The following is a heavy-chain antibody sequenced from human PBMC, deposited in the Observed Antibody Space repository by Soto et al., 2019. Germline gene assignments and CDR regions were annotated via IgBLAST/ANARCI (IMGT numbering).Heavy chain of an antibody. CDR2: RYYSEST. CDR3: ARTKCSGGKCYSWSRDS. Sequence: TRSPTCPVSGGSSTPGASYWSWIRQLPGKGLEWIGHRYYSESTYYNPALKSRVSISLDTSKHQFSLKLSFVTAADTAMYYCARTKCSGGKCYSWSRDSWCQGTKVTVSS. CDR1: GGSSTPGASY. D-gene: IGHD2-15*01. V-gene: IGHV4-31*03. J-gene: IGHJ4*02.